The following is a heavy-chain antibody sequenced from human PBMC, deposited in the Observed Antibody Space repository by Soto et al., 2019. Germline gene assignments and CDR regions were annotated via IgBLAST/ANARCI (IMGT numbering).Heavy chain of an antibody. D-gene: IGHD6-19*01. CDR3: ARGPSSWSYSSGLDY. CDR2: ISSSSSYI. V-gene: IGHV3-21*01. CDR1: GFTFSSYG. Sequence: EVQLVESGGGLVKPGGSLRLSCAASGFTFSSYGMNWVRQAPGKGLEWVSSISSSSSYIYYADSVKGRFTISRDNAKNSLYLQMNSLRAEDTAVYYCARGPSSWSYSSGLDYWGQGTLVTVSS. J-gene: IGHJ4*02.